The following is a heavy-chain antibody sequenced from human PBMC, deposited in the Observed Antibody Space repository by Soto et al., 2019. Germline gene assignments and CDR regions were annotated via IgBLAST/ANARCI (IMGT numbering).Heavy chain of an antibody. D-gene: IGHD3-9*01. J-gene: IGHJ5*02. V-gene: IGHV1-8*01. CDR3: ARGSYYDILTGYWEPYNWFDP. CDR2: MNPNSGNT. Sequence: QVPLVQSGAEVKKPGASVKVSCKASGYTFTGYDINWVRQATGQGLEWMGWMNPNSGNTGYAQKFQGRVTMTRNTSISTAYMELSSLRSEDTAVYYCARGSYYDILTGYWEPYNWFDPWGQGTLVTVSS. CDR1: GYTFTGYD.